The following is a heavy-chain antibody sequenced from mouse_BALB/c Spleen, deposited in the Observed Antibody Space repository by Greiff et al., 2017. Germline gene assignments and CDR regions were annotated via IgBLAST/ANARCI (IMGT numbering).Heavy chain of an antibody. CDR1: GFNIKDTY. J-gene: IGHJ2*01. CDR3: ALVELGNFDY. Sequence: EVQLQQSGAELVKPGASVKLSCTASGFNIKDTYMHWVKQRPEQGLEWIGRIEPANGNTKYDPKFQGKATITADTSSNTAYLQLSSLTSEDTAVYYCALVELGNFDYWGQGTALTVSS. V-gene: IGHV14-3*02. CDR2: IEPANGNT. D-gene: IGHD4-1*01.